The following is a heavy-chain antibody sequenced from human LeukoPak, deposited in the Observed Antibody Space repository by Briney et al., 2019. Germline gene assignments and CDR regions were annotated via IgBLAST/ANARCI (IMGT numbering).Heavy chain of an antibody. CDR2: IYSGGST. D-gene: IGHD3-10*01. V-gene: IGHV3-53*01. J-gene: IGHJ4*02. CDR1: GFTVSSNY. CDR3: AREGGTVRGVYDY. Sequence: PGGSLRLSCAAAGFTVSSNYMSWVRQAPGKGLEWVSVIYSGGSTYYADSVKGRFTISRDNSKNTLYLQMNSLRAEDTAVYYCAREGGTVRGVYDYWGQGTLVTVSS.